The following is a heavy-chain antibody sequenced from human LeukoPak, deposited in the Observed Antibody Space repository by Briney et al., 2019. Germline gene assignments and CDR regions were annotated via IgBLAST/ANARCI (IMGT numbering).Heavy chain of an antibody. V-gene: IGHV3-9*01. D-gene: IGHD6-19*01. CDR3: ARDHYSSGSY. J-gene: IGHJ4*02. Sequence: GRSLRLSCAASGFTFDDYAMHWVRQAPGKGLEWVSGISWNSGSIGYADSVKGRFTISRDNAKNSLYLQMNSLRAEDTAVYYCARDHYSSGSYWGQGTLVTVSS. CDR2: ISWNSGSI. CDR1: GFTFDDYA.